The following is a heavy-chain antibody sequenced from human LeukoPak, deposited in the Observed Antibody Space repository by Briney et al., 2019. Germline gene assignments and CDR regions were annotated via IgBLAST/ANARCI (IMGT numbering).Heavy chain of an antibody. J-gene: IGHJ5*02. CDR2: ISGSGGST. D-gene: IGHD3-9*01. Sequence: PGGSLRLSCAASGFTFSSYAMSWVRQAPGKGLEWVSAISGSGGSTYYADSVKGRLTISRDNSKNTLYLRMNSLRAEDTAVYYCAKDEGDILTGGFDPWGQGTLVIVSS. CDR1: GFTFSSYA. V-gene: IGHV3-23*01. CDR3: AKDEGDILTGGFDP.